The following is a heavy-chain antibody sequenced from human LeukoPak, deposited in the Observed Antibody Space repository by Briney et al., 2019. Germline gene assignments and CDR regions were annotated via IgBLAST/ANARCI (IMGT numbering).Heavy chain of an antibody. J-gene: IGHJ5*02. CDR1: GFTFSSYS. D-gene: IGHD3-10*01. V-gene: IGHV3-21*01. CDR3: AKGIDTYLVFDP. Sequence: KPGGSLRLSCAASGFTFSSYSMNWVRQAPGKGLEWVSSISSSSSYIYYADSVKGRFTISRDNAKNSLYLQMNSLRAEDTAVYYCAKGIDTYLVFDPWGQGTLVTVSS. CDR2: ISSSSSYI.